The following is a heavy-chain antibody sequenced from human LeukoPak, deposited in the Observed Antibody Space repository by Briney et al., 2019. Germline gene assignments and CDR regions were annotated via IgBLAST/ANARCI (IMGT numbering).Heavy chain of an antibody. V-gene: IGHV3-11*01. CDR1: GFTFSDYN. Sequence: PGGSLRFSCAASGFTFSDYNMNWVRQAPGKGLEWVSYITDSGNTIHYADSVKGRFTISRDNAKNSLYLQMNSLRAEDTAVYYCARSIGLTGGGVDVWGQGTTVTVSS. D-gene: IGHD3-9*01. CDR3: ARSIGLTGGGVDV. J-gene: IGHJ6*02. CDR2: ITDSGNTI.